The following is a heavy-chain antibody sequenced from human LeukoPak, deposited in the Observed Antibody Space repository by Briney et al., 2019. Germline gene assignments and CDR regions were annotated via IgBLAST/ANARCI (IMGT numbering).Heavy chain of an antibody. CDR3: AKDKEYGSGSYYGFDY. CDR2: IYSDNT. J-gene: IGHJ4*02. Sequence: GGSLRLSCTVSGFTVSSNSMSWVRQAPGKGLEWVSFIYSDNTHYSDSVKGRFTISRDNAKNSIYLQMNSLRAEDTALYYCAKDKEYGSGSYYGFDYWGQGTLVTVSS. D-gene: IGHD3-10*01. V-gene: IGHV3-53*05. CDR1: GFTVSSNS.